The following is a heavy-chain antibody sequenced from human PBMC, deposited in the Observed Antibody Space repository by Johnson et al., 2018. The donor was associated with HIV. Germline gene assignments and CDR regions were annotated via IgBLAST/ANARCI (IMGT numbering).Heavy chain of an antibody. J-gene: IGHJ3*02. D-gene: IGHD2/OR15-2a*01. CDR1: GFTLTNYP. V-gene: IGHV3-30-3*01. Sequence: QVQLVESGGGVVQPGRSLRLSCAASGFTLTNYPMHWVRQAPGKGLEWVAVISYDGSNKYYADSVKGRFTISRDNSKNTLYLQMNSLRAEDTAVYYCARDQNIVAARIGAFDIWGQGTMVTVSS. CDR2: ISYDGSNK. CDR3: ARDQNIVAARIGAFDI.